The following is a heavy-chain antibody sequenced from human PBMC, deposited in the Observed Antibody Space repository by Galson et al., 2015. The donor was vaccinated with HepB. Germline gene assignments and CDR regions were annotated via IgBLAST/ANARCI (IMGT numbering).Heavy chain of an antibody. D-gene: IGHD6-13*01. CDR3: ARGAYSSAWYDY. CDR2: ISSSSCSI. V-gene: IGHV3-48*02. J-gene: IGHJ4*02. CDR1: GFTFSTYS. Sequence: SLRLSCAATGFTFSTYSMYWLRQAPGKGLEWISYISSSSCSIYYADPVKGRFTISRDNAKNSPYPQMTGLRDEDTAVYCCARGAYSSAWYDYWGQGALVTVSS.